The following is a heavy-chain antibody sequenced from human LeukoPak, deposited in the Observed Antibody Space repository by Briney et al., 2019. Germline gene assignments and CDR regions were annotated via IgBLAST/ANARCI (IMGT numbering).Heavy chain of an antibody. D-gene: IGHD2-21*02. J-gene: IGHJ4*02. V-gene: IGHV3-43*01. CDR3: AQADCGGDCYLIDY. CDR1: RFTFNDYT. CDR2: ISRDGGII. Sequence: PGGSLRLSCAASRFTFNDYTMHWVRQVPGKRLEWVSLISRDGGIIYYADSVKGRFVISRDNSKNSLFLQMNSLRPEDTAFYYCAQADCGGDCYLIDYWGQGTLVTVSS.